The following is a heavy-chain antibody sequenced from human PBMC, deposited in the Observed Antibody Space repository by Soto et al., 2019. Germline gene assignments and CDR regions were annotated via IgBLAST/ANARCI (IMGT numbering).Heavy chain of an antibody. CDR2: IYNSGLI. V-gene: IGHV4-4*07. D-gene: IGHD2-21*01. J-gene: IGHJ4*02. CDR1: GDSISRHC. CDR3: ARGPFCGEECYFAY. Sequence: SETLSLTCSVFGDSISRHCWSWIRQPAGKGLEYIGRIYNSGLINYNPSLESRVSMSVDPSKNQISLKLTSATAADTAIYCCARGPFCGEECYFAYWGQGTLVTVSS.